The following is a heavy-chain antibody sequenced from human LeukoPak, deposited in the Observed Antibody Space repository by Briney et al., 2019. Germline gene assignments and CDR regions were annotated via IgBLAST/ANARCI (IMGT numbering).Heavy chain of an antibody. CDR1: GFTFSSYG. CDR3: AKVPDCTNGVCYSGGY. D-gene: IGHD2-8*01. V-gene: IGHV3-30*02. J-gene: IGHJ4*02. CDR2: IRYDGSNK. Sequence: GGSLRLSCAASGFTFSSYGMHWVRQAPGKGLEWVAFIRYDGSNKYYADSVKGRFTISRDNSKNTLYLQMNSLRAEDTAVYYCAKVPDCTNGVCYSGGYWGQGTLVTVSS.